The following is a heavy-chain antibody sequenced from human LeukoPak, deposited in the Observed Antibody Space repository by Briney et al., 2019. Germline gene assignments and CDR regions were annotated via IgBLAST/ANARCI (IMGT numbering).Heavy chain of an antibody. D-gene: IGHD1-26*01. CDR2: IDWDDDK. CDR1: GFSLSTSGMC. J-gene: IGHJ4*02. Sequence: SGPALVKPTQTLTLTCTFSGFSLSTSGMCVSWIRQPPGKALEWLARIDWDDDKYYSTSLKTRLTISKDTSKNQVVLTMTNMDPVDTATYYCARIKEQGGSYLDNFDYWGQGTLVTVSS. CDR3: ARIKEQGGSYLDNFDY. V-gene: IGHV2-70*11.